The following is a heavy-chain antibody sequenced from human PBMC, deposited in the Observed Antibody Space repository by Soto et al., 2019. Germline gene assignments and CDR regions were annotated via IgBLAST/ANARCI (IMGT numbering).Heavy chain of an antibody. CDR3: ARVGSGYYYGMDG. D-gene: IGHD3-10*01. V-gene: IGHV5-51*01. J-gene: IGHJ6*02. CDR2: IYPRDSHT. Sequence: PGASLRISCQGSGYTFTNYWIVWVRQLPGKGLEWMGIIYPRDSHTTYSPSFQGQVTISDDKSLNSAFLQWSSLKASDTATYYCARVGSGYYYGMDGWGQGTKVTVSS. CDR1: GYTFTNYW.